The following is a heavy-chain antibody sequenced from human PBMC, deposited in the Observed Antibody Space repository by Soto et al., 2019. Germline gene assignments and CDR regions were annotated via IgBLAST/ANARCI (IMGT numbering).Heavy chain of an antibody. V-gene: IGHV3-11*01. D-gene: IGHD6-19*01. CDR1: GFTFSDYF. Sequence: GGSLRLSCAASGFTFSDYFMTWIRQAPGKGLEWVSYISTSGSSIDYADSVKGRFTISRDNAKNSLYLQMNSLRAEDTAVYYCASAIIAVAGSSVDYWGLRTLVTVSS. CDR2: ISTSGSSI. J-gene: IGHJ4*02. CDR3: ASAIIAVAGSSVDY.